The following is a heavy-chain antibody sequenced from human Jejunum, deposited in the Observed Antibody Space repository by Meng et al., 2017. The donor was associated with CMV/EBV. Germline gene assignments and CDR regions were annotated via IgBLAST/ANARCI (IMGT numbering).Heavy chain of an antibody. D-gene: IGHD1-26*01. Sequence: PGFSFTTYWRPRARQAPGRGLVWVSRINGDGRSTNYADSVKGRFTISRDNAMNTLYLQMNSLRVEDTAVYYCARGATGGSYRFDFWGHGTLVTVSS. J-gene: IGHJ4*01. CDR2: INGDGRST. V-gene: IGHV3-74*01. CDR3: ARGATGGSYRFDF. CDR1: GFSFTTYW.